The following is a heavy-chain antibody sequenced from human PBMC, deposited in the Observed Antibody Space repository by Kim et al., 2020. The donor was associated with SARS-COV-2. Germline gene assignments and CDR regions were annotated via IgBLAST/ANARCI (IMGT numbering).Heavy chain of an antibody. J-gene: IGHJ3*02. CDR3: ARGPVVITPDRWSWRRNAFDI. CDR2: INHSGST. Sequence: SETLSLTCAVYGGSFSGYYWSWIRQPPGKGLEWIGEINHSGSTNYNPSLKSRVTISVDTSKNQFSLKLSSVTAADTAVYYCARGPVVITPDRWSWRRNAFDIWGQGTMVTVSS. CDR1: GGSFSGYY. D-gene: IGHD3-22*01. V-gene: IGHV4-34*01.